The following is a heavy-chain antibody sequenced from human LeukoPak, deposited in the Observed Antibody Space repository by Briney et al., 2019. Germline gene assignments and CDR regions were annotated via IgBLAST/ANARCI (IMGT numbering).Heavy chain of an antibody. J-gene: IGHJ5*02. CDR3: AKDRVGEYPGNWFDP. D-gene: IGHD3-10*01. Sequence: GGSLRLSCAASGFTFSSYAMSWVRQAPGKGLEWVSAISGSGGSTYYADSVKGRFTISRDNSKNTLYLQMNSLRAVDTAVYYCAKDRVGEYPGNWFDPWGQGTLVTVSS. CDR1: GFTFSSYA. V-gene: IGHV3-23*01. CDR2: ISGSGGST.